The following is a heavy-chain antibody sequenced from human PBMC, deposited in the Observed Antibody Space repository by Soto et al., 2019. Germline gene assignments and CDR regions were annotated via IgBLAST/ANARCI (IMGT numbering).Heavy chain of an antibody. CDR1: GGSISSSSYY. J-gene: IGHJ3*02. V-gene: IGHV4-39*02. Sequence: QLQLQESGPGLVKPSETLSLTCTVSGGSISSSSYYWGWIRQPPGKGLEWIGSIYYSGGTYYNPSLKSRVTISVDTSKNNFSLKLSSVTAADTAVYYCARSHNDIDAFDIWGQGTMVTVSS. CDR3: ARSHNDIDAFDI. D-gene: IGHD3-22*01. CDR2: IYYSGGT.